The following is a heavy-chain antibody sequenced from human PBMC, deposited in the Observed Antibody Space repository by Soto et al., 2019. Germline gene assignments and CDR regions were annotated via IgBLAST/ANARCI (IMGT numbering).Heavy chain of an antibody. CDR1: GFPFSSYE. J-gene: IGHJ4*02. CDR2: ISSSGSTI. Sequence: EVQLAESGGGLVQPGGSLRLSCAVSGFPFSSYEMNWVRQAPGKGLEWISYISSSGSTIYYADSVKGRFTISRDNARNSLYLQMTSLRAEDTAVYYCARSPFLECNWAQGTLVTVSS. V-gene: IGHV3-48*03. CDR3: ARSPFLECN. D-gene: IGHD3-3*02.